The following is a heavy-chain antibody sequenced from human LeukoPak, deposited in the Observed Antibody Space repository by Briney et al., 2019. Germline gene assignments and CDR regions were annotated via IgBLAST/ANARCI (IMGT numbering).Heavy chain of an antibody. CDR1: GFTFSGSA. Sequence: GGSLRLSCAASGFTFSGSAMHWVRQASGQGREWVGRIRSKAKSYATAYAGSVTGRFTISRDDSKNTAYLQMNSLETEDTAVYYCASPYCSDGVCYPGYWGQGALVTVSS. CDR3: ASPYCSDGVCYPGY. D-gene: IGHD2-8*01. CDR2: IRSKAKSYAT. V-gene: IGHV3-73*01. J-gene: IGHJ4*02.